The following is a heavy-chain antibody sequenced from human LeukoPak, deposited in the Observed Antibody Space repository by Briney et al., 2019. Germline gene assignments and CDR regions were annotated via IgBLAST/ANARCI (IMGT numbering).Heavy chain of an antibody. CDR2: ISGSDDST. CDR3: AKGSIAARPFRHYYYYGMDV. D-gene: IGHD6-6*01. J-gene: IGHJ6*02. CDR1: GFTFSNYA. Sequence: GGSLRLSCAASGFTFSNYAMTWVRQAPGKGLEWVSGISGSDDSTYYADSVKGRFTISRDNSKNTLYLQMNSLRAEDTAVYYCAKGSIAARPFRHYYYYGMDVWGQGTTVTVSS. V-gene: IGHV3-23*01.